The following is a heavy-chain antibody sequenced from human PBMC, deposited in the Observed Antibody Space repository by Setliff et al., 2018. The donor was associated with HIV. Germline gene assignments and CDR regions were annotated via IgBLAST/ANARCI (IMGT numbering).Heavy chain of an antibody. Sequence: ASVKVSCKASGYTFTSYDINWARQATGQGLEWMGWMNPNSGNTGYAQKFQGRFTITADESTSTAYMELSSLRSEDTAVYFCARDPVSDNSARPYYFDYWGQGTLVTVSS. D-gene: IGHD2-21*01. J-gene: IGHJ4*02. V-gene: IGHV1-8*03. CDR3: ARDPVSDNSARPYYFDY. CDR1: GYTFTSYD. CDR2: MNPNSGNT.